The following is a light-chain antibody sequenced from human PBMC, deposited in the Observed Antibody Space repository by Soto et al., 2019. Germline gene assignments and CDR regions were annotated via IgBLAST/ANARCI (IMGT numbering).Light chain of an antibody. CDR3: SSYTSSSTVV. V-gene: IGLV2-14*01. J-gene: IGLJ2*01. Sequence: QSALTQPASVSESPGQSITIYCTGTSSDVGCYNYVSWYQQHPRKAPKLMIYDVSNRPTGISNRFSGFKSGNTASLTISGFQGEDEADYYCSSYTSSSTVVFGGGTKLTV. CDR1: SSDVGCYNY. CDR2: DVS.